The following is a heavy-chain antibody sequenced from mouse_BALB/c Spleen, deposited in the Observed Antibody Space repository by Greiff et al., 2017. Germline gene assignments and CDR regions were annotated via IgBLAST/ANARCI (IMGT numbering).Heavy chain of an antibody. J-gene: IGHJ2*01. D-gene: IGHD4-1*01. CDR2: INPYNGDT. CDR1: GYSFTGYF. V-gene: IGHV1-20*02. Sequence: EVQLQQSGPELVKPGASVKISCKASGYSFTGYFMNWVMQSHGKSLEWIGRINPYNGDTFYNQKFKGKATLTVDKSSSTAHMELRSLASEDSAVYYCARITGTTFDYWGQGTTLTVSS. CDR3: ARITGTTFDY.